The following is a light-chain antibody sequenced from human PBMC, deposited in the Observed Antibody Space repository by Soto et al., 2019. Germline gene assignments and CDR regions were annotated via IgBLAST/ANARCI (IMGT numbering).Light chain of an antibody. Sequence: QSVLTQPPSASGTPGQRVTISCSGSSSNIVTNTVNWYQQLPGTAPKLLIYSNNQRPSGVPDRFSGSKSGTSASLAISGLQSEDEADYYCAAWDESLDGYVFGTGTKLTVL. J-gene: IGLJ1*01. CDR3: AAWDESLDGYV. CDR2: SNN. CDR1: SSNIVTNT. V-gene: IGLV1-44*01.